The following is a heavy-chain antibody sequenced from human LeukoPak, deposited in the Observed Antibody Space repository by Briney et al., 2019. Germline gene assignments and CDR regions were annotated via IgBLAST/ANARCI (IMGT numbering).Heavy chain of an antibody. Sequence: SETLSLTCTVSGGPISSGGYYWSWIRQHPGKGLEWIGYLYYSGSTYYNPSLKSRVTISVDTSKNQFSLKLSSGTAADTAVYYCARGEYYYDSSGGFDIWGQGTMVTVSS. D-gene: IGHD3-22*01. J-gene: IGHJ3*02. CDR1: GGPISSGGYY. CDR3: ARGEYYYDSSGGFDI. V-gene: IGHV4-31*03. CDR2: LYYSGST.